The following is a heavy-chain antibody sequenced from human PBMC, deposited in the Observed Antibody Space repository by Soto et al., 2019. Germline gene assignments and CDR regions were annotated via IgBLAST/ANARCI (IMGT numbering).Heavy chain of an antibody. CDR2: MSPNGNNQ. D-gene: IGHD3-10*01. V-gene: IGHV3-30-3*01. Sequence: PGGSLRLSCAAPGFTFSIYALHWVRQAPGKGLEWVAVMSPNGNNQYYADSVKGRLTISRDTSKSTLYLQMTSLRPDDTAVYYCATGANFYYGTSRYWGQGTLVTVSS. CDR3: ATGANFYYGTSRY. J-gene: IGHJ4*02. CDR1: GFTFSIYA.